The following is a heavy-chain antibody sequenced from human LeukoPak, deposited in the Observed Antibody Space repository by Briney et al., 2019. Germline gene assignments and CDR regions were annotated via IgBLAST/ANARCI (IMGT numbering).Heavy chain of an antibody. CDR3: ARDKLIGGNDAFDI. D-gene: IGHD4-23*01. CDR1: GFTVSSNY. CDR2: IYSGGST. J-gene: IGHJ3*02. V-gene: IGHV3-66*01. Sequence: PGGSLRLSCAASGFTVSSNYMSWVRQAPGKGLEWVSVIYSGGSTYYADSVKGRFTISRDNSKNTLYLQMNSLRAEDTAVYYCARDKLIGGNDAFDIWGQGTMVTVSS.